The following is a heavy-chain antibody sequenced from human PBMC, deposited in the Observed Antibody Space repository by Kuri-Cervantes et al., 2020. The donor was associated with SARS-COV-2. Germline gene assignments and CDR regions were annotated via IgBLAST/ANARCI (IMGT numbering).Heavy chain of an antibody. V-gene: IGHV4-34*01. Sequence: ESLKISCAASGFTFSSYWMSWVRQAPGKGLEWIGEINHSGSTNYNPSLKSRVTISVDTSKNQFSLKLSSVTAADTAVYYCARGEDYTSHDYWGQGTLVTVSS. J-gene: IGHJ4*02. CDR1: GFTFSSYW. CDR3: ARGEDYTSHDY. D-gene: IGHD4-11*01. CDR2: INHSGST.